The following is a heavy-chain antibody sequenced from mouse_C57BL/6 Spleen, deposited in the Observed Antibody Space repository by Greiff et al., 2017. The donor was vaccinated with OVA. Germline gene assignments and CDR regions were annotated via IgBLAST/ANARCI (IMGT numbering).Heavy chain of an antibody. CDR1: GFTIKDYY. CDR2: IDPENGDT. CDR3: TTYGRTPYYFDY. Sequence: VQLKESGAELVRPGASVKLSCTASGFTIKDYYMHWVKQRPEQGLEWIGWIDPENGDTEYASKFQGKATITADTSSNTAYLQLSSLTSEDTAVYYCTTYGRTPYYFDYWGQGTTLTVSS. V-gene: IGHV14-4*01. J-gene: IGHJ2*01. D-gene: IGHD2-1*01.